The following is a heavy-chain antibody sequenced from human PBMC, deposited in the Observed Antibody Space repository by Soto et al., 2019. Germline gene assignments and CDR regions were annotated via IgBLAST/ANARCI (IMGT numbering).Heavy chain of an antibody. J-gene: IGHJ5*02. CDR2: IYHSGST. Sequence: SETLSLTCAVSGGSISSSNWWSWVRQPPGKGLEWIGEIYHSGSTNYNPSLKSRVTISVDKSKNQFSLKLSSVTAADTAVYYCARDLSRGSGSYDLSWFDPWGQGTLVTVSS. D-gene: IGHD3-10*01. CDR1: GGSISSSNW. CDR3: ARDLSRGSGSYDLSWFDP. V-gene: IGHV4-4*02.